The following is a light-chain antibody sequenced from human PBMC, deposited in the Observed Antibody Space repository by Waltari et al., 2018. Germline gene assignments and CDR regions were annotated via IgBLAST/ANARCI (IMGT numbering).Light chain of an antibody. J-gene: IGKJ4*02. CDR2: DAS. CDR3: QQRSNWPVK. Sequence: IVLTQSPATLSLSPGVRATLSCTAIQRVISYLAWYQQKPGQAPRLLIYDASNRATGIPARFSGSGSGKDFNLNISSLAPEDFAVYYCQQRSNWPVKSGGGTKVEIK. V-gene: IGKV3-11*01. CDR1: QRVISY.